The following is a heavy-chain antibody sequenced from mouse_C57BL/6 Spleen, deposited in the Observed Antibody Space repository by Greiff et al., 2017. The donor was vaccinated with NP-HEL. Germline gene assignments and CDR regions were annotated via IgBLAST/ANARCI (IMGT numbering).Heavy chain of an antibody. Sequence: QVQLKQPGAELVKPGASVKLSCKASGYTFTSYWMQWVKQRPGQGLEWIGEIDPSDSYTNYNQKFKGKATFTVDTSSSTAYMQLSSLTSEDSAVYYCAMRRLRPGFDYWGQGTTLTVSS. D-gene: IGHD3-2*02. CDR3: AMRRLRPGFDY. CDR1: GYTFTSYW. V-gene: IGHV1-50*01. CDR2: IDPSDSYT. J-gene: IGHJ2*01.